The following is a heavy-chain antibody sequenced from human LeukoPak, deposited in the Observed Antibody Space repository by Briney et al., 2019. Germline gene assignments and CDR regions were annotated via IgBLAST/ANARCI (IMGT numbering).Heavy chain of an antibody. V-gene: IGHV1-69-2*01. CDR1: GYTFTDYY. J-gene: IGHJ4*02. D-gene: IGHD3-3*01. Sequence: ASVKISCKVSGYTFTDYYMHWVQQAPGKGLEWMGLVDAEDGETIYAEKFQGRVTITADTSTDTAYMELSSLRSEDTAVYYCATGPRRITIFGVVTADRILGDYWGQGTLVTVSS. CDR2: VDAEDGET. CDR3: ATGPRRITIFGVVTADRILGDY.